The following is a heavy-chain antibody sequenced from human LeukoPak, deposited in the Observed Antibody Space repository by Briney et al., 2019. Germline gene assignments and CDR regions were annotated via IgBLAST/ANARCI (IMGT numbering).Heavy chain of an antibody. V-gene: IGHV1-24*01. CDR2: FDPEDGET. J-gene: IGHJ6*02. Sequence: ASVKVSCKVSGYTLTELSMHWVRQAPGKGLEWMGGFDPEDGETIYAQKFQGRVTMTEDTSTDTAYMELSSLRSEDTAVYYCAREGTRDYYDSSGYANYYYGMDVWGQGTTVTVSS. CDR3: AREGTRDYYDSSGYANYYYGMDV. D-gene: IGHD3-22*01. CDR1: GYTLTELS.